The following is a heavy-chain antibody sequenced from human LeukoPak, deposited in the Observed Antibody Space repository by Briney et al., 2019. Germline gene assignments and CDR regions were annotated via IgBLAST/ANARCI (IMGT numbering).Heavy chain of an antibody. J-gene: IGHJ4*02. D-gene: IGHD3-10*01. CDR3: TRDMIRGVPDYIDY. CDR1: GFRFSSYD. Sequence: GGSLRLSCAATGFRFSSYDMHWVRQAPGKGLEWVAAISAEGDIQIYLDSVMGRFTISRDNSKSTLYLQMNSLRIEDTGSYYCTRDMIRGVPDYIDYWGQGTLVTVSS. CDR2: ISAEGDIQ. V-gene: IGHV3-30-3*01.